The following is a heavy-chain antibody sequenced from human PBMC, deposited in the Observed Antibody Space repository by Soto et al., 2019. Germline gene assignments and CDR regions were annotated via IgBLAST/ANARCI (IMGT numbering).Heavy chain of an antibody. CDR1: GFTFSSYA. J-gene: IGHJ4*02. Sequence: GGSLRLSCAASGFTFSSYAMHWVRQAPGKGLEWVAVISYDGSNKYYADSVKGRFTISRDNSKNTLYLQMNSLRAEDTAVYYCARDRHIYYDSSGYYAPFYWGQGT. CDR3: ARDRHIYYDSSGYYAPFY. D-gene: IGHD3-22*01. CDR2: ISYDGSNK. V-gene: IGHV3-30-3*01.